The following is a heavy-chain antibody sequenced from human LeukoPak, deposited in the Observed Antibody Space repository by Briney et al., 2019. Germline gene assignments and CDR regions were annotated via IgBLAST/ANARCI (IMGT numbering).Heavy chain of an antibody. J-gene: IGHJ6*02. D-gene: IGHD3-9*01. CDR3: AKDVAGAALPYFGLDV. CDR1: GFIFPNFA. Sequence: PGESLRHSCAASGFIFPNFAMTRVRQVPGKGLEWVSGISNNGGRTYSARSVRGRFTISRDNSKNMLYLQMNSLRVDDTAVYYCAKDVAGAALPYFGLDVWGQGTTVTVFS. CDR2: ISNNGGRT. V-gene: IGHV3-23*01.